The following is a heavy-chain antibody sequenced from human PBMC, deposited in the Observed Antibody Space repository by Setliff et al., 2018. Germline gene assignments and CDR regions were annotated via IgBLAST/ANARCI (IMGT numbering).Heavy chain of an antibody. Sequence: ASVKVSCKTSGYNFITLGINWVRQAPGQGLEWVGWSSPYSGKTDYAQKFQDRVIMTIDPSTTTAYMELKTLTSDDTAVYYCARGRGPDIVVTIPGDYWGQGTQVTVSS. V-gene: IGHV1-18*01. CDR3: ARGRGPDIVVTIPGDY. D-gene: IGHD2-15*01. CDR2: SSPYSGKT. J-gene: IGHJ4*02. CDR1: GYNFITLG.